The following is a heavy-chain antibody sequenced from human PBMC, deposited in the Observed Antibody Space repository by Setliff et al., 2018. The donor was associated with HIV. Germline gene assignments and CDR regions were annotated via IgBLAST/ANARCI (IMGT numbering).Heavy chain of an antibody. CDR2: IIPVIPLS. J-gene: IGHJ4*02. V-gene: IGHV1-69*16. CDR1: GGPFTSYT. Sequence: SVKVSCKASGGPFTSYTFAWVRQAPGQGLEWMGGIIPVIPLSKYAQKFQGRLTITTDESTSTAYMELSSLTSEDTAVYYCARQLSNSLECWGQGTPVTVSS. CDR3: ARQLSNSLEC. D-gene: IGHD1-1*01.